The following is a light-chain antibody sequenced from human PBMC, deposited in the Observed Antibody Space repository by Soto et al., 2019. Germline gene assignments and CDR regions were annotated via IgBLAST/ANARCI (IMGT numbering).Light chain of an antibody. CDR1: QSVSNK. J-gene: IGKJ1*01. V-gene: IGKV3-20*01. CDR2: GAS. Sequence: EIVLTQSPGTLSLSPGERATLSCRASQSVSNKLARYRQTPGQAPRLLIYGASTRATDTPARFSGSGSGTDFTLTISRVEPADFAVYYCQQYGSSFATFGQGTQV. CDR3: QQYGSSFAT.